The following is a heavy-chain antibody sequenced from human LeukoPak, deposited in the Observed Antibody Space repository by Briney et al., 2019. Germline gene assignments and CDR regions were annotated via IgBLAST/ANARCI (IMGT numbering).Heavy chain of an antibody. Sequence: GASVKVSCKASGYSLTGYYMHWVRQAPGQGLEWMGWINPNSGGTNFAEKFQGRVTMTRDTSISTAYMELSRLRSDDTAVYYCARDNYYDSSGYDLDFDYWGRGTLVTVSS. V-gene: IGHV1-2*02. CDR2: INPNSGGT. D-gene: IGHD3-22*01. CDR3: ARDNYYDSSGYDLDFDY. J-gene: IGHJ4*02. CDR1: GYSLTGYY.